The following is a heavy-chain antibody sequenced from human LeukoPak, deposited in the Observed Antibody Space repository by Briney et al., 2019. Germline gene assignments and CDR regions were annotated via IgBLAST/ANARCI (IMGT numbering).Heavy chain of an antibody. V-gene: IGHV3-74*01. Sequence: GGSLRLSCETAGFTFSSYVMHWVRRTPGKGLVWVSRINTDGSTTSYADSVKGRFTISRDNAKNTLYLQMNSLRAEDTAVYYCARVYTFGPDYWGQGTLVTVSS. D-gene: IGHD3-3*01. J-gene: IGHJ4*02. CDR3: ARVYTFGPDY. CDR1: GFTFSSYV. CDR2: INTDGSTT.